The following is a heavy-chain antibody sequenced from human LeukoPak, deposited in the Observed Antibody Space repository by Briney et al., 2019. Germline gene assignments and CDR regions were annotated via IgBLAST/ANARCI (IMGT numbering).Heavy chain of an antibody. V-gene: IGHV3-30*18. CDR3: AKGGHGTSHY. J-gene: IGHJ4*02. CDR2: ISYDGSNK. CDR1: GFTFSSYG. D-gene: IGHD2-2*01. Sequence: GGSLRLSCAASGFTFSSYGMHWVRQAPGKGLEWVAVISYDGSNKYYADSVKGRFTISRDNSKNTLYLQMNSLRAEDTAVYYCAKGGHGTSHYWGQGTLVTVSS.